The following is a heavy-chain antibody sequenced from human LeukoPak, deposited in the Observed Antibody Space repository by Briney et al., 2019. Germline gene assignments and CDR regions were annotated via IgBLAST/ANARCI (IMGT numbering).Heavy chain of an antibody. CDR2: LNWSGGKT. CDR3: ARSASVAADYYFDS. D-gene: IGHD6-19*01. V-gene: IGHV3-20*01. J-gene: IGHJ4*02. CDR1: GFKFDDRG. Sequence: GGSLRLSCAASGFKFDDRGMSWVRQAPGKGLEWVSGLNWSGGKTGYADSVKGRFTISRDNSKNFVVLQMNSLRVEDTAFHCARSASVAADYYFDSWGQGTLVTVSS.